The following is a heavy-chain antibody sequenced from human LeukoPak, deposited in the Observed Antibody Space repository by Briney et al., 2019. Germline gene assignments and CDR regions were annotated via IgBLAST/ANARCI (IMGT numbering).Heavy chain of an antibody. CDR1: GYSFITYW. CDR2: IYPGDSDT. CDR3: ARSEMVDDSFEY. V-gene: IGHV5-51*01. J-gene: IGHJ4*02. D-gene: IGHD3-22*01. Sequence: PGESLKISCKGSGYSFITYWIGWVRQMPGKGLEGMGIIYPGDSDTRYSPSFQGQVTISADSSMNTAYLQWSSLKASDTAMYYCARSEMVDDSFEYWGQGTLVTVSS.